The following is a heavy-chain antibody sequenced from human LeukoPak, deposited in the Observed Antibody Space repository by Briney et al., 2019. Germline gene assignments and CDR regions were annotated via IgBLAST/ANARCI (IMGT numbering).Heavy chain of an antibody. D-gene: IGHD6-13*01. V-gene: IGHV1-2*02. Sequence: ASVKVSCKASGYTFTGYYMHWVRQAPGQGLEWMGWINPNSGGTNYAQKFQGRVTMTRDTSISTAYMELSRLRSDDTAVYYCARRDIAAAGVRFDPWGQGTLVTVSS. CDR3: ARRDIAAAGVRFDP. CDR2: INPNSGGT. J-gene: IGHJ5*02. CDR1: GYTFTGYY.